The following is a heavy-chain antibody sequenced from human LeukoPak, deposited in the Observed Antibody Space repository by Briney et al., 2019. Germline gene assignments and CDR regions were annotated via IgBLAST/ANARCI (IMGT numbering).Heavy chain of an antibody. J-gene: IGHJ4*02. CDR3: ARGSPENDY. D-gene: IGHD1-26*01. CDR1: GFTFSSYS. Sequence: PGGSLRLSCAASGFTFSSYSMNWVRQAPGKGLEWVSYISSSSSTIYYADSVKGRFTISRDNAKNTLYLQMNSLRAEDTAVYYCARGSPENDYWGQGTLVTVSS. CDR2: ISSSSSTI. V-gene: IGHV3-48*04.